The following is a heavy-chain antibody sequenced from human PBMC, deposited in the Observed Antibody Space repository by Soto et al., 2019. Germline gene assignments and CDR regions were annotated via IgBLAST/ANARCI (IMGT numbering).Heavy chain of an antibody. J-gene: IGHJ4*02. CDR2: ISAYNGNT. D-gene: IGHD3-9*01. V-gene: IGHV1-18*01. CDR3: ARVHTRYCDWYDY. CDR1: GYTFTSYG. Sequence: QVQLVQSGAEVKKPGASVKVSCKASGYTFTSYGISWVRQAPGQGLEWMRWISAYNGNTNNAQKLQGRVTMTTDTSTRAAYMELRSLRADDTAVYYSARVHTRYCDWYDYWGQGTLVTVSS.